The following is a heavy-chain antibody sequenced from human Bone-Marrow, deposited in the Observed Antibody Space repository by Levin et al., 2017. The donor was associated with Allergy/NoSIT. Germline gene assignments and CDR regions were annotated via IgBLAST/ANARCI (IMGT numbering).Heavy chain of an antibody. Sequence: GSLRLSCTVSGGSISSYYWSWIRQPPGKGLEWIGYIYYSGSTNYNPSLKSRVTISVDTSKNQFSLKLSSVTAADTAVYYCARVRAVLRYFDRGRGAFDIWGQGTMVTVSS. CDR1: GGSISSYY. J-gene: IGHJ3*02. V-gene: IGHV4-59*01. D-gene: IGHD3-9*01. CDR3: ARVRAVLRYFDRGRGAFDI. CDR2: IYYSGST.